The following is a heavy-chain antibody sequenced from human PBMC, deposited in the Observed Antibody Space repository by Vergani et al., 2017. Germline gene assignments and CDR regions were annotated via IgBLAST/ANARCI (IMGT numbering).Heavy chain of an antibody. CDR3: ARKYSSSLYSYYYYGMDV. CDR1: GFTFSSYW. D-gene: IGHD6-13*01. CDR2: IKQNGSEK. Sequence: EVQLLESGGGLVQPGGSLRLSCAASGFTFSSYWMSWVRQAPGKGLEWAANIKQNGSEKYYVDSVKGRFTISRDNAKNSLYLQMNSLRAEDTAVYYCARKYSSSLYSYYYYGMDVWGQ. J-gene: IGHJ6*02. V-gene: IGHV3-7*01.